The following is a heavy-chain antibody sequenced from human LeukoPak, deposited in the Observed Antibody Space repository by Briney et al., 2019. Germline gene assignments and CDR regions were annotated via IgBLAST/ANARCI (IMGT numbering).Heavy chain of an antibody. Sequence: SETLSLTCTVSGGSISSGSYYWSWIRQPAGKGLEWIGRIYTSGSTNYNPALKSRVTISVDTSKNQFSLKLSSVTAADTAVYYCARGISPYYDFWSGYYTGIDYFDYWGQGTLVTVSS. CDR1: GGSISSGSYY. V-gene: IGHV4-61*02. J-gene: IGHJ4*02. CDR2: IYTSGST. CDR3: ARGISPYYDFWSGYYTGIDYFDY. D-gene: IGHD3-3*01.